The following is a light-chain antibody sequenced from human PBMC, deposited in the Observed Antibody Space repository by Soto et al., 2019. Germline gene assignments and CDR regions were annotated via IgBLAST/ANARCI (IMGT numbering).Light chain of an antibody. V-gene: IGLV2-14*03. CDR1: TKNVGGYNY. J-gene: IGLJ1*01. CDR2: DVS. CDR3: SSYTSSGNYV. Sequence: HSVRTQPAPGFGVPGQSIAPSPPPTTKNVGGYNYVSWYQHHPGKAPKLMIYDVSNRPSGVSDRFSGSKSGNTASLAISGLQAEDEADYYCSSYTSSGNYVFGTGTKVTVL.